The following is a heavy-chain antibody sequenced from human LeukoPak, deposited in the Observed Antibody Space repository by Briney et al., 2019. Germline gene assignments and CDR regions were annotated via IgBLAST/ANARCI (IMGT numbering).Heavy chain of an antibody. CDR3: ARRTTVTWIYFDY. CDR2: IFYTGST. D-gene: IGHD4-11*01. V-gene: IGHV4-39*01. CDR1: GVSISSAAYY. Sequence: PSETLSLTCTVSGVSISSAAYYWGWVRQPPGKGLEWIVSIFYTGSTYYNPSLNSRVTMSIATSKNQFSLKLTSVTAADTAVYYCARRTTVTWIYFDYWGQGTLVTVSS. J-gene: IGHJ4*02.